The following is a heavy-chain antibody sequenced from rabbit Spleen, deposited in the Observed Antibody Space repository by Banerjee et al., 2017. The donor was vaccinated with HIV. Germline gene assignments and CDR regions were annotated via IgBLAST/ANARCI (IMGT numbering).Heavy chain of an antibody. J-gene: IGHJ4*01. CDR1: GFSFSSGYY. Sequence: QEQLVESGGGLVQPEGSLTLTCTASGFSFSSGYYMCWVRQAPGKGLESIACIYTGSSGSTYYASWAKGRFTISKTSSNTVTLQMTSLTAADTATCFCARDLVGVIGWNFNLWGQGTLVTVS. V-gene: IGHV1S45*01. D-gene: IGHD1-1*01. CDR3: ARDLVGVIGWNFNL. CDR2: IYTGSSGST.